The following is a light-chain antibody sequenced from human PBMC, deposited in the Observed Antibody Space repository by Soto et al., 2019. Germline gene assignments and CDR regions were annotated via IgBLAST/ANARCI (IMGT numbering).Light chain of an antibody. V-gene: IGKV3-20*01. CDR3: QQYGSSPT. J-gene: IGKJ4*01. CDR2: GAS. Sequence: EIVLTQSPGTLSLSPGEGATLSCRASQSVRSSFLAWYQQKPGQAPSLLTYGASSRATGIPDRFSGGGSGTDFTFTISRLEPEDLAVYYCQQYGSSPTFGGGTKVEIK. CDR1: QSVRSSF.